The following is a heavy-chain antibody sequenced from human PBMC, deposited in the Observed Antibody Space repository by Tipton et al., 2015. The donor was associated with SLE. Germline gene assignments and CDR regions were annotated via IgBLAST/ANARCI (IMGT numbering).Heavy chain of an antibody. CDR1: GGSISSYY. Sequence: TLSLTCTVSGGSISSYYWSWIRQPPGKGLEWIGYIYYSGSTNYNPSLKSRVTIPVDTSKNQFSLKLSSVTAADTAVYYCARDLDHGSGSYRWCDPWGQGTLVTVSS. J-gene: IGHJ5*02. CDR3: ARDLDHGSGSYRWCDP. D-gene: IGHD3-10*01. V-gene: IGHV4-59*12. CDR2: IYYSGST.